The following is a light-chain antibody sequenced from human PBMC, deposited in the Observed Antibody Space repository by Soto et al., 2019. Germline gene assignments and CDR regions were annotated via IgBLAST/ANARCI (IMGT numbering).Light chain of an antibody. J-gene: IGKJ3*01. CDR1: QSISSY. V-gene: IGKV1-39*01. CDR3: QQSYSTLT. CDR2: AAS. Sequence: DIPMTQSPSSLSASVGDRVTITCRASQSISSYLNWYQQKPGKAPNLLIYAASSFQSGVPSRFSGSGSGTDFTLTIISLQPEDVATYYCQQSYSTLTFGPGTKVDIK.